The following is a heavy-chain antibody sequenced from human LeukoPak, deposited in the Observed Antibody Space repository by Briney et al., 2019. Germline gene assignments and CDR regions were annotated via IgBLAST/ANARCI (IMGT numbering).Heavy chain of an antibody. Sequence: ASVKVSCKASGYTFSGYYMHWLRQAPGQGLEWMGWINPNGGVTNYAQKFQGRVTMTRDTSISTAYMELSRLRSDDTAVYYCARDGGDGYDFYYWGQGTLVTVSS. J-gene: IGHJ4*02. CDR3: ARDGGDGYDFYY. CDR2: INPNGGVT. CDR1: GYTFSGYY. V-gene: IGHV1-2*02. D-gene: IGHD5-12*01.